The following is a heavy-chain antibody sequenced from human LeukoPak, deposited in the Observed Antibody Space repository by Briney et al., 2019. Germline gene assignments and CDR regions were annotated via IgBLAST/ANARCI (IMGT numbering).Heavy chain of an antibody. CDR2: IYYSGST. CDR3: ARRYTASPGERFDY. CDR1: GGSTSISNYY. Sequence: SETLSLTCTVSGGSTSISNYYWGWIRQPPGNGLEWIGSIYYSGSTYYNPSLKSRVTISVDTSKNQFSLKLNSVTAADTAVYYCARRYTASPGERFDYWGQGTLVTVSS. V-gene: IGHV4-39*01. J-gene: IGHJ4*02. D-gene: IGHD2-2*02.